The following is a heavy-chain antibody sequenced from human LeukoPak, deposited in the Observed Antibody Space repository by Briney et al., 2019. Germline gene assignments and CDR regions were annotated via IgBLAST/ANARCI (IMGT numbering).Heavy chain of an antibody. CDR3: AKDCGGGVYYFDY. CDR2: ISGSGGST. J-gene: IGHJ4*02. D-gene: IGHD2-8*02. CDR1: GFTFSSYA. V-gene: IGHV3-23*01. Sequence: HPGGSLRLSCAASGFTFSSYAMSWVRQPPGKGLEWVSAISGSGGSTYYAGSVKGRFAMSRDHSKNTLCLQMNTVRAEDSAVYYCAKDCGGGVYYFDYWGQGTLVTVSS.